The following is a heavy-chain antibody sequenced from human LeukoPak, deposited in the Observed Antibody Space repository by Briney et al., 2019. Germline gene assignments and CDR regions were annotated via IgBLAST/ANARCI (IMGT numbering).Heavy chain of an antibody. CDR3: AKEGWIVVVTPYYFDY. V-gene: IGHV3-23*01. D-gene: IGHD3-22*01. J-gene: IGHJ4*02. Sequence: AGGSLRLSCAASGFTFSTYAMSWVRQAPGKVLEWVSPISASGDSTYYADSVRGRFTISRDNSKNTLYLQMNSLRAEDTAVYYCAKEGWIVVVTPYYFDYWGQGTLVTVSS. CDR2: ISASGDST. CDR1: GFTFSTYA.